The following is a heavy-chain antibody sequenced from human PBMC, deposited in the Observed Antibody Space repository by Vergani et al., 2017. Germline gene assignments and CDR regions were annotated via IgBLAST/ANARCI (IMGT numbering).Heavy chain of an antibody. Sequence: QVQLVESGGGVVQPGGSLRLSCAASGVTFNSYGMHWVRQAPGKGLEWVASIRSDERRRDYGDSMEGPFTISRDNSKNTLYLQMKSLRPEDTAVYYCAKEGGGYCSCGNCYPEYWGQGTLVIVSS. CDR1: GVTFNSYG. J-gene: IGHJ4*02. CDR3: AKEGGGYCSCGNCYPEY. CDR2: IRSDERRR. V-gene: IGHV3-30*02. D-gene: IGHD2-15*01.